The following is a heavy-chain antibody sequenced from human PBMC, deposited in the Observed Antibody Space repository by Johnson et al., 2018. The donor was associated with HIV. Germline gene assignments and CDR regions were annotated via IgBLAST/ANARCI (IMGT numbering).Heavy chain of an antibody. D-gene: IGHD6-13*01. CDR2: IYSDGSA. CDR1: GFTVSSYD. V-gene: IGHV3-66*01. CDR3: ARVSSLATDAFDI. Sequence: VQLVESGGGLVKPGGSLRLSCAASGFTVSSYDMSYVRQSTGKGLEWVSVIYSDGSAYYADSVKGRFTISRDNSKNTVYLQMNSLRADDTAFYYCARVSSLATDAFDIWGQGTMVTVSS. J-gene: IGHJ3*02.